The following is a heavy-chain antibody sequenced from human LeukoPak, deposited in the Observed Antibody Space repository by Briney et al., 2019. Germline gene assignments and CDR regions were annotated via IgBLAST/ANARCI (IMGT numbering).Heavy chain of an antibody. V-gene: IGHV4-4*09. D-gene: IGHD3-3*01. CDR3: ARLAYGFWGGPEGECFDY. Sequence: SETLSLTCSVSGGSITSYYWSWIRQPPGKGLEWLGHIYTNGSTNDNPSLKSRVTISVDTSKKQFSLKLSSVTAADTAVYYCARLAYGFWGGPEGECFDYWGQGTLVTVSS. CDR1: GGSITSYY. J-gene: IGHJ4*02. CDR2: IYTNGST.